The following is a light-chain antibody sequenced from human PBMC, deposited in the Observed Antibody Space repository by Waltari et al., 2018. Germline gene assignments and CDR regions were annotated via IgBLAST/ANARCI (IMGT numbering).Light chain of an antibody. J-gene: IGLJ3*02. CDR3: CSYASDITLV. V-gene: IGLV2-23*02. Sequence: QSALSQPASVSGSPGQSITISCTGTSSDVGSYKLVSWYQQPPGKVPKLIIFEVNKRPSVVSNRFSGSKSGNTASLTISGLQPEDEADYYCCSYASDITLVFGGGTKLTVL. CDR1: SSDVGSYKL. CDR2: EVN.